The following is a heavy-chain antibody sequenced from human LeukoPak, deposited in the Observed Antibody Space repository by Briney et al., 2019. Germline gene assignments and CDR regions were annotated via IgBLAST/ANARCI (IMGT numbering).Heavy chain of an antibody. CDR3: AKVFYPAAGTGRVDFPFDY. CDR1: GFTFSNFG. V-gene: IGHV3-30*02. CDR2: IRFDGTSE. J-gene: IGHJ4*02. D-gene: IGHD6-13*01. Sequence: GGSLRLSCAASGFTFSNFGMHWVRQAPGKGLEWVAFIRFDGTSEFYADSVKGRFTISRDNSKTTLYLQINSLRAEDTAVYYCAKVFYPAAGTGRVDFPFDYWGQGTLVTVSS.